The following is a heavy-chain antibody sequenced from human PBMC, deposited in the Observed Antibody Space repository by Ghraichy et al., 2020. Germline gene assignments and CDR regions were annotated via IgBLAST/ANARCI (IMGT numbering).Heavy chain of an antibody. CDR1: GFTFSPYN. Sequence: GESLNISCTASGFTFSPYNMNWVRQAPGKGLEWLAYISSSSGTVYYADSVKSRFTISRDNDRKSLYLQMNSLRAEDTAVYYCASDVDNTTCFDYWGQGTQVTVSS. CDR3: ASDVDNTTCFDY. J-gene: IGHJ4*02. CDR2: ISSSSGTV. V-gene: IGHV3-48*01. D-gene: IGHD2-2*01.